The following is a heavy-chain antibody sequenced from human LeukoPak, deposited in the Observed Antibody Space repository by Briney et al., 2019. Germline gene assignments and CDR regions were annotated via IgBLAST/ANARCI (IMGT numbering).Heavy chain of an antibody. D-gene: IGHD2/OR15-2a*01. J-gene: IGHJ4*02. CDR2: INWNGGST. Sequence: GGSLRLSCAASGFTLSRYSMNWVRQAPGKGLEWVSGINWNGGSTDYADSVKGRFTISRDNGKNSLYLQMNSLRAEDTAFYYCARRIYYFDYWGQGTLVTVSS. CDR1: GFTLSRYS. CDR3: ARRIYYFDY. V-gene: IGHV3-20*04.